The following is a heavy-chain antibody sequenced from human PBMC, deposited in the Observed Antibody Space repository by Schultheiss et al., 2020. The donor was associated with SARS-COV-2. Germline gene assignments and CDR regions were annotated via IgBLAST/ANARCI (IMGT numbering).Heavy chain of an antibody. J-gene: IGHJ4*02. V-gene: IGHV4-61*08. CDR3: ARKVEGNLFDY. Sequence: SQTLSLTCTVSGGSISSGGYYWSWIRQPPGKGLEWIGYIYYSGSTNYNPSLKSRVTISVDTSKNQFSLKLSSVTAADTAVYYCARKVEGNLFDYWGQGTLVTVSS. D-gene: IGHD1-14*01. CDR1: GGSISSGGYY. CDR2: IYYSGST.